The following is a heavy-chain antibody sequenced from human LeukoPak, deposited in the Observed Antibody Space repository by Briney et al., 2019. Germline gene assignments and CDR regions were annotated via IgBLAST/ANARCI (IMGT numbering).Heavy chain of an antibody. CDR3: ARHGERMATIRQYYFDY. D-gene: IGHD5-24*01. V-gene: IGHV4-39*01. CDR2: IYYSGST. CDR1: GGSISSYY. Sequence: SETLSLTCTVSGGSISSYYWGWIRQPPGKGLEWIGSIYYSGSTYYNPSLKSRVTISVDTSKNQFSLKLSSVTAADTAVYYCARHGERMATIRQYYFDYWGQGTLVTVSS. J-gene: IGHJ4*02.